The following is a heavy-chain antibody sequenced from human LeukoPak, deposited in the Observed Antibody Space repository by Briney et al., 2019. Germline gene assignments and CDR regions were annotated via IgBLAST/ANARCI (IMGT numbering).Heavy chain of an antibody. CDR1: GGSFSGYY. D-gene: IGHD6-19*01. CDR2: IDHSGST. Sequence: SETLSLTCAVYGGSFSGYYWSWIRQPPGKGLEWIGEIDHSGSTNYNPSLKSRVTISVDTSRNQFSLKLSSVTAADTAVYCCARKNSSASVDYWGQGTLVTVSS. V-gene: IGHV4-34*01. CDR3: ARKNSSASVDY. J-gene: IGHJ4*02.